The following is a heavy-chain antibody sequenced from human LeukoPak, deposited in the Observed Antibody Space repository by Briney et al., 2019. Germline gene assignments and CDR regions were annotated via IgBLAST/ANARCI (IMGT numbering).Heavy chain of an antibody. D-gene: IGHD2-2*01. CDR1: GGSISSSNW. J-gene: IGHJ6*03. CDR2: IYHSGST. V-gene: IGHV4-4*02. Sequence: SSGTLSLTCAVSGGSISSSNWWSWVRQPPGKGLEWIGEIYHSGSTNYNPSLKSRVTISVDTSKNQFSLKLSSVTAADTAVYYCARHLECSSTSCYGGYYYYYMDVWGKGTTVTVSS. CDR3: ARHLECSSTSCYGGYYYYYMDV.